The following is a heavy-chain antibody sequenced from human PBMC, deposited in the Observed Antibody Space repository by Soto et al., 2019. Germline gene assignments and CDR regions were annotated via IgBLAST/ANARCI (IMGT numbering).Heavy chain of an antibody. CDR1: GYTFTSYA. J-gene: IGHJ4*02. V-gene: IGHV1-3*01. Sequence: EASVKVSCKASGYTFTSYAMHWVRQAPGQRLEWMGWINAGNGNTKYSQKFQGRVTITRDTSASTAYMELSSLRSEDTAVYYCARDYTIFGVVMDFDYWGQGTLVTVSS. D-gene: IGHD3-3*01. CDR2: INAGNGNT. CDR3: ARDYTIFGVVMDFDY.